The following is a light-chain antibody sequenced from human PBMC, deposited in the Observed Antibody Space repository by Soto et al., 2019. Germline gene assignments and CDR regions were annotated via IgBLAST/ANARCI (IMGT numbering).Light chain of an antibody. Sequence: SVLTQPASVSGSPGQSIAISCTGSSSDVGIYNYVSWYQQHPGKVPKLIIYEVFNRPSGVSNRFSGSKSGNTASLTISGLQAEDEAEYYCTSFTSSSTLVFGTGTKVTVL. V-gene: IGLV2-14*01. CDR1: SSDVGIYNY. CDR2: EVF. J-gene: IGLJ1*01. CDR3: TSFTSSSTLV.